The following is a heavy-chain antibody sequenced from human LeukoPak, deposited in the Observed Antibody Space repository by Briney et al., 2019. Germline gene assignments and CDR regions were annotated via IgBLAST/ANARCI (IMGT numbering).Heavy chain of an antibody. CDR3: AKDRTYSAYAALDY. CDR1: GFTFDDYS. Sequence: TGRSLRLSCAAYGFTFDDYSMHWVRQAPGKGLEWVSGISWNSGSAGYADSVKGRFTISRDSAKNSLYLQMNSLRTEDTALYYCAKDRTYSAYAALDYWGQGTLVTVSS. CDR2: ISWNSGSA. J-gene: IGHJ4*02. D-gene: IGHD5-12*01. V-gene: IGHV3-9*01.